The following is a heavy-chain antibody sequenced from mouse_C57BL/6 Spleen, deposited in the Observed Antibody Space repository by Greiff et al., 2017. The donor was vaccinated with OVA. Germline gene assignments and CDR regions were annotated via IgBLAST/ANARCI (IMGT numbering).Heavy chain of an antibody. CDR3: ASYDGYYGYAMDY. Sequence: VQRVESGPGLVQPSQSLSITCTVSGFSLTSYGVHWVRQSPGKGLEWLGVIWSGGSTDYNAAFISRLSISKDNSKSQVFFKMNSLQADDTAIYYCASYDGYYGYAMDYWGQGTSVTVSS. J-gene: IGHJ4*01. CDR1: GFSLTSYG. CDR2: IWSGGST. D-gene: IGHD2-3*01. V-gene: IGHV2-2*01.